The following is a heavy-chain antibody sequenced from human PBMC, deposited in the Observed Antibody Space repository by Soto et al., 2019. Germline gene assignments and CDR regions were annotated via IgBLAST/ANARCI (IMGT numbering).Heavy chain of an antibody. D-gene: IGHD3-10*01. J-gene: IGHJ4*02. CDR3: AKRASGSYFDY. V-gene: IGHV3-23*01. CDR1: GFTFSSYA. CDR2: ISGSGDST. Sequence: GGSLRLSCAASGFTFSSYAMSWVRQAPGKGLEWVSVISGSGDSTYYADSVKGRFTISRDNSKNTLYLQMNSLRAEDTAVYYRAKRASGSYFDYWGQGTLVTVSS.